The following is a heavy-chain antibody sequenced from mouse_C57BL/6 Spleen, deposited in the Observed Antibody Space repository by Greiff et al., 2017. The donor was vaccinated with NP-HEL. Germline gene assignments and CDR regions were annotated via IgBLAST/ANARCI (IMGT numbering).Heavy chain of an antibody. CDR3: ARSGSGLIAY. Sequence: VQLQQPGAELVKPGASVKLSCKASGYTFTSYWMQWVKQRPGQGLEWIGEIDPSDSYTNYNQKFKGKATLTVDTSSSTAYMQLSSLTSEDSAVYYCARSGSGLIAYWGQGTTLTVSS. D-gene: IGHD2-4*01. J-gene: IGHJ2*01. CDR1: GYTFTSYW. V-gene: IGHV1-50*01. CDR2: IDPSDSYT.